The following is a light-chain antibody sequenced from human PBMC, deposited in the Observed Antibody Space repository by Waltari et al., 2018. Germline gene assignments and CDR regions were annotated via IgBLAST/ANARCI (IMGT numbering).Light chain of an antibody. J-gene: IGKJ4*01. CDR2: DAS. Sequence: EIVLTQSPDTLSLSPGVTATLSCRASQAIDLNYLAWYVQKPGQPPMLLIFDASRRAAGIPDRFSGSGSGTDFTLTITRLEPEDFGMYYCQQYSSQRSLSFGGGAKVEMK. V-gene: IGKV3-20*01. CDR1: QAIDLNY. CDR3: QQYSSQRSLS.